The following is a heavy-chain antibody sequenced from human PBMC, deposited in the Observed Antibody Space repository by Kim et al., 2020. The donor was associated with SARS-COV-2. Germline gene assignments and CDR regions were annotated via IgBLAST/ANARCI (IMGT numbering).Heavy chain of an antibody. CDR1: GGSISTYY. V-gene: IGHV4-59*08. CDR2: ISYSGST. J-gene: IGHJ5*02. Sequence: SETLSLTCTVSGGSISTYYWSWIRQPPGKGLEWIGYISYSGSTNYNPSLKSRVTISVDTSKSQFSLKLRSVTAADTAVYYCARHFHQSSSSSRWFDPCG. D-gene: IGHD6-6*01. CDR3: ARHFHQSSSSSRWFDP.